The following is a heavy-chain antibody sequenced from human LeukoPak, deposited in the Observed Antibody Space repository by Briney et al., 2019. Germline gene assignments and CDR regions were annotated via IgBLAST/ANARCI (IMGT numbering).Heavy chain of an antibody. CDR2: ITGDSSSI. V-gene: IGHV3-48*02. D-gene: IGHD3-10*01. CDR1: GLTLVSSG. Sequence: GGPQSLPCAASGLTLVSSGINSMRQPPGRGPQWVSSITGDSSSIHYADSVKGRFTISRDRDSGKILVYLDMNSLRDADTGVYYCDYRGHGGPGTLVTVSS. CDR3: DYRGH. J-gene: IGHJ1*01.